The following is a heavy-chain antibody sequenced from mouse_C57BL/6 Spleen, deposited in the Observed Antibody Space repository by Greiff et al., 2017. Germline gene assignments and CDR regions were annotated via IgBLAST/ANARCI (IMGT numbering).Heavy chain of an antibody. J-gene: IGHJ4*01. CDR3: TREDDGSSYYAIDY. D-gene: IGHD1-1*01. CDR2: ISSGGDYI. Sequence: EVQRVESGEGLVKPGGSLKLSCAASGFTFSSYAMSWVRQTPEKRLEWVAYISSGGDYIYYADTVKGLFTISRANARNTLYLKMSSLKSEDTAMYYCTREDDGSSYYAIDYWGQGTSVTVSS. CDR1: GFTFSSYA. V-gene: IGHV5-9-1*02.